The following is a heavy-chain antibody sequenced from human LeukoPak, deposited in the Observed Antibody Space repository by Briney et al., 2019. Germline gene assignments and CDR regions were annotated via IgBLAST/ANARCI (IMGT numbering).Heavy chain of an antibody. CDR2: ISSGSSYM. CDR1: EFTFSLYT. Sequence: PGGSLRLSCAASEFTFSLYTMNWVRQAPGKGREWVSSISSGSSYMYYADSGKGRFTPSRDNAKSSLDLVMNSLRAEDTAVYDCVRTNWGIRGERSQYFDLWGRGTLVTVSS. V-gene: IGHV3-21*01. D-gene: IGHD7-27*01. CDR3: VRTNWGIRGERSQYFDL. J-gene: IGHJ2*01.